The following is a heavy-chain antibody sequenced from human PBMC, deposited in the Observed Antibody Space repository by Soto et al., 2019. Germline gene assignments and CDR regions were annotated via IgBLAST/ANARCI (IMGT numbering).Heavy chain of an antibody. CDR3: ARGEGPYVAVAGRRGYYYYGMDV. Sequence: ASVKVSCKASGYTFTSYGISWVRQAPGQGLEWMGWISAYNGNTNYAQKFQGRVTMTRDTSISTAYMELSRLRSDDTAVYYCARGEGPYVAVAGRRGYYYYGMDVWGQGTTVTVSS. CDR2: ISAYNGNT. D-gene: IGHD6-19*01. CDR1: GYTFTSYG. V-gene: IGHV1-18*01. J-gene: IGHJ6*02.